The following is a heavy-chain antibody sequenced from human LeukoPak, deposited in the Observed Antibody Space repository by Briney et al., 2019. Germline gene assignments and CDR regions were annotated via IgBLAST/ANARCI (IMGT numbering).Heavy chain of an antibody. Sequence: GGSLRLSCVASGFTFSSYGMHWVRQAPGKGLEWVAVISYDESNKYYVESVKGRFTISRDNSKNSLYLQMNSLRAEDTAVYYCAKAQSNWFDPWGQGTLVTVSS. V-gene: IGHV3-30*18. CDR1: GFTFSSYG. J-gene: IGHJ5*02. CDR3: AKAQSNWFDP. CDR2: ISYDESNK.